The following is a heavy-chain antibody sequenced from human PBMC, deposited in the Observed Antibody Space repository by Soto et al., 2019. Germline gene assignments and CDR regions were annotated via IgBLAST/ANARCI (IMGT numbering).Heavy chain of an antibody. D-gene: IGHD4-4*01. CDR1: VFIFISYI. CDR3: ARDPRTGSKLDWLDY. J-gene: IGHJ5*01. V-gene: IGHV3-21*01. Sequence: VVSLILSCSSSVFIFISYIICLFLQAPVKGLEWVASISSSGIFMNYADSVKYRFTISRDNSKNSLYLQMASLKDEDTAVYYCARDPRTGSKLDWLDYWGKRNLVSVSS. CDR2: ISSSGIFM.